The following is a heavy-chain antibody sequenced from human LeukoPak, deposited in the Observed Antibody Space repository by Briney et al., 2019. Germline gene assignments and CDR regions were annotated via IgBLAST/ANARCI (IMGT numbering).Heavy chain of an antibody. CDR1: GYTFTSYY. Sequence: ASVKVSCKASGYTFTSYYMHWVRQAPGQGLEWMGIINPSGGSTSYAQKFQGRVTMTRDTSTSTVYMELSSLRSEDTAVYYCARGFFTYYDFWSGYFPYYWGQGTLVTVSS. V-gene: IGHV1-46*01. CDR2: INPSGGST. CDR3: ARGFFTYYDFWSGYFPYY. J-gene: IGHJ4*02. D-gene: IGHD3-3*01.